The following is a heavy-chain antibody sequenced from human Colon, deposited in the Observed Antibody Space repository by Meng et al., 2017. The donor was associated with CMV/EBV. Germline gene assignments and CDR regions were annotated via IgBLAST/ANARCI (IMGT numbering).Heavy chain of an antibody. CDR1: GFSVGNNY. Sequence: GASLKISCAASGFSVGNNYMNWVRQAPGKGLEWVSVIYDVGNIYYADSVKGRFFISRDSSKNMLYLQMNSLRPEDTALYYCARGAFDWGQGTQVTVSS. CDR3: ARGAFD. V-gene: IGHV3-66*02. CDR2: IYDVGNI. J-gene: IGHJ4*02. D-gene: IGHD3-10*01.